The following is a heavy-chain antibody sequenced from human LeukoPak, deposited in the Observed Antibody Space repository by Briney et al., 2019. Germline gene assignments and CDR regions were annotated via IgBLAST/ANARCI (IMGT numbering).Heavy chain of an antibody. J-gene: IGHJ4*02. V-gene: IGHV4-4*02. CDR2: IYHSGST. CDR3: ARGLRYQTDKGPFDY. Sequence: SETLSLTCAVSGGSISSSNWWSWVRQPPGKGLEWIGEIYHSGSTNYNPSLKSRVTISVDKSKNQFSLKLSSVTAADTAVYYCARGLRYQTDKGPFDYWGQGTLVTVSS. D-gene: IGHD5/OR15-5a*01. CDR1: GGSISSSNW.